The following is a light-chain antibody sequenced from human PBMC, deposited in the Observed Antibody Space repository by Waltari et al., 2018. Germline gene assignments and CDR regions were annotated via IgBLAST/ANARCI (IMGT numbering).Light chain of an antibody. CDR2: DVS. CDR1: TSDVGFYNY. V-gene: IGLV2-14*03. J-gene: IGLJ3*02. Sequence: QSALTQPASVSGSPGQSITISCTGTTSDVGFYNYVSWYQQHPGKAPKVIIYDVSQRPSGISNRFSGSKSGNTASLTISGLQADDEADYYCKSYTGTGSWVFGGGTKLTVL. CDR3: KSYTGTGSWV.